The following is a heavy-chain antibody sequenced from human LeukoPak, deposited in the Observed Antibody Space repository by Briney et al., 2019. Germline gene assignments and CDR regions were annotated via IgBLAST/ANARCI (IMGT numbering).Heavy chain of an antibody. Sequence: GGSLRLSCAASGFSFSSYGMHWVRQAPGKGLEWVAVIWYDGTNKYYADSVKGRFTISRDNSKNTLYLQMNSLRAEDTAVYYCVRSSGWYFGYFDYWGQGILVTVSS. V-gene: IGHV3-33*01. D-gene: IGHD6-19*01. CDR2: IWYDGTNK. J-gene: IGHJ4*02. CDR3: VRSSGWYFGYFDY. CDR1: GFSFSSYG.